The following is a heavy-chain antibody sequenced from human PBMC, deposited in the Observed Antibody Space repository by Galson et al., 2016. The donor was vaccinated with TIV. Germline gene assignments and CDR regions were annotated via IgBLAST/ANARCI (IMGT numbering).Heavy chain of an antibody. J-gene: IGHJ2*01. V-gene: IGHV1-69*04. Sequence: SVKVSCKASGGTFSNYAISWVRQAPGQGLEGMGRIIPILCIANYAENTQGRATITADKSTTTAYMDLSSLRSDDTAVYYCARGTGVGATAYWSFDLWGRGNRVTVSS. D-gene: IGHD1-26*01. CDR1: GGTFSNYA. CDR3: ARGTGVGATAYWSFDL. CDR2: IIPILCIA.